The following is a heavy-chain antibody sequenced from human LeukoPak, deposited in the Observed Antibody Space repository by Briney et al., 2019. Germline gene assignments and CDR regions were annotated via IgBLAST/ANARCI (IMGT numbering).Heavy chain of an antibody. Sequence: GASVKVSCKASGGTFSSYAISWVRQAPGQGLEWMGGIIPIFGTANYAQKFQGRVTITADESTSTAYMELSSLRSEDTAVYYCARPDYSGSSEAAFDYWGQGTLVTVSS. CDR3: ARPDYSGSSEAAFDY. D-gene: IGHD1-26*01. J-gene: IGHJ4*02. V-gene: IGHV1-69*13. CDR1: GGTFSSYA. CDR2: IIPIFGTA.